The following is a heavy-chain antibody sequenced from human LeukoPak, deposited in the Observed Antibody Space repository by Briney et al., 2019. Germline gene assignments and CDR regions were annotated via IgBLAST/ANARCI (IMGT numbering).Heavy chain of an antibody. J-gene: IGHJ4*02. V-gene: IGHV1-2*02. CDR3: ARQSYGSSYYFDY. D-gene: IGHD6-6*01. Sequence: ASVKVSCKASGYTFNDYYIHWVQQAPGQGLEWMGWVNPNTGTTNYAQKFQGRVTLTRDTSISTAYMELSSLTSDDTAVYYCARQSYGSSYYFDYWGQGTLVTVSS. CDR1: GYTFNDYY. CDR2: VNPNTGTT.